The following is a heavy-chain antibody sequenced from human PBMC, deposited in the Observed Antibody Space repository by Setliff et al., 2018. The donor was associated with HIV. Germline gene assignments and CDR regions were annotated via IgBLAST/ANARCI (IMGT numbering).Heavy chain of an antibody. CDR2: IYDSGST. Sequence: SETLSLTCTVSGGSISGFYWNWIRQSAGKGLQWIGRIYDSGSTKYNPSLKSRVTMSLDTSKNQFSLNLDSVTAADTAIYYCARRIYGNNPYFEYWSQGTLVTVSS. V-gene: IGHV4-4*07. D-gene: IGHD4-17*01. CDR3: ARRIYGNNPYFEY. J-gene: IGHJ4*02. CDR1: GGSISGFY.